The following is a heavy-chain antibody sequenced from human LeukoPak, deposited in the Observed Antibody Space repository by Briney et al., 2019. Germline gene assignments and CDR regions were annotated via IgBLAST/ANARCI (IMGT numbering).Heavy chain of an antibody. Sequence: ASVKVSCKVSGYTLTELSMHWVRQAPGKGLEWMGGFDPEDGETIYAQKFQGRVTMTEDTSTDTAYMELSSLRSEDTAVYYCARDPLVPDRWNYYYYGMDVWGQGTTVTVSS. V-gene: IGHV1-24*01. CDR1: GYTLTELS. D-gene: IGHD4-23*01. CDR2: FDPEDGET. CDR3: ARDPLVPDRWNYYYYGMDV. J-gene: IGHJ6*02.